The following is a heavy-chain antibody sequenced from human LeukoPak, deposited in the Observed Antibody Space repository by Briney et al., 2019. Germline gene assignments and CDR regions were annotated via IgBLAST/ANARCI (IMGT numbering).Heavy chain of an antibody. J-gene: IGHJ4*02. D-gene: IGHD6-19*01. Sequence: ASVKVSCKASGYTFTGYYMHWVRQAPGQGLEWMGWINPNSGGTNYAQKFQGRVTMTRDTSISTAYMELSRLRSDDTAGYYCARDVAVADTQTDYWGQGTLVTVSS. CDR1: GYTFTGYY. CDR2: INPNSGGT. CDR3: ARDVAVADTQTDY. V-gene: IGHV1-2*02.